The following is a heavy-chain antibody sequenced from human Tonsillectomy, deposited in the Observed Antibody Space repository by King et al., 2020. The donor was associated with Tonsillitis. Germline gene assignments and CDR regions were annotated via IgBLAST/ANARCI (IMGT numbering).Heavy chain of an antibody. CDR3: ARVCARGGGRCYRDALDI. D-gene: IGHD2-15*01. CDR2: ISYDGTNK. Sequence: VQLVESGGGVVQPGRSLRLSCAASVFTFSGSAMHWVRQAPGKGLEWATVISYDGTNKYYAASVKGRFAISRDNSKNKLFLQMNSLRTDDTAIYFCARVCARGGGRCYRDALDIWGQGTVVTVSS. V-gene: IGHV3-30*09. CDR1: VFTFSGSA. J-gene: IGHJ3*02.